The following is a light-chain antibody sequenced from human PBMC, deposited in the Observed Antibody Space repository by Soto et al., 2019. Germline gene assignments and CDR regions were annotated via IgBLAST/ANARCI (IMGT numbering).Light chain of an antibody. V-gene: IGKV1-9*01. Sequence: IHVTQSPSSLSASVGDRVTITCRASQGISNFLAWYQQKPGKAPKLLIYAASTLQSGVPSRFSGSGSGTKFTLTIASLQPDDFATYYCQQYETFSGTFGPGTKVDIK. CDR3: QQYETFSGT. J-gene: IGKJ1*01. CDR2: AAS. CDR1: QGISNF.